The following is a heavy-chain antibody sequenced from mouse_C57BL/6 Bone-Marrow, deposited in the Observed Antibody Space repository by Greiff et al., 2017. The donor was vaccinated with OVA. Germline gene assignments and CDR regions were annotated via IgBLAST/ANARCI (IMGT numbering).Heavy chain of an antibody. CDR1: GYAFSSSW. D-gene: IGHD1-1*01. J-gene: IGHJ4*01. CDR2: IYPGDGDT. Sequence: VQLQQSGPELVKPGASVKISCKASGYAFSSSWMNWVKQRPGKGLEWIGRIYPGDGDTNYNGKFKGKATLTADKSSSTAYMQLSSLTSEDSAVYFCARCDWYYGSNFYAMDYWGQGTSVTVSS. V-gene: IGHV1-82*01. CDR3: ARCDWYYGSNFYAMDY.